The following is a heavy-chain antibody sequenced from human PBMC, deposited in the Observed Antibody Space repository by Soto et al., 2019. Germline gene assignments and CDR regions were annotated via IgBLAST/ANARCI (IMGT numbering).Heavy chain of an antibody. J-gene: IGHJ4*02. CDR1: GFTFSNHW. V-gene: IGHV3-7*01. CDR2: IKPDGSDK. CDR3: ARKYSGLDH. Sequence: PGGSLRLSCAASGFTFSNHWMSWVRQAPGKGLEWVANIKPDGSDKYYVDSMKGRFTISRDNAKNLLYLQMNSLSAEDTAVYYCARKYSGLDHWGQGTLVTVSS. D-gene: IGHD5-12*01.